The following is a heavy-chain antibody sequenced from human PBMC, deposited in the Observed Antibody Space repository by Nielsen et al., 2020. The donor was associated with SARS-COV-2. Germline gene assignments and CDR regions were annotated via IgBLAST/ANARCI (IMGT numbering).Heavy chain of an antibody. Sequence: SETLSLTCIVSGGSVSSGSRYWSWIRQPPGKGLEWIGYIFYRGSTNYNPSLKSRVTISVDTSKNQFSLKVNSVTAADTAVYYCVRIDMATISVDYWGRGTLVTVSS. V-gene: IGHV4-61*01. CDR2: IFYRGST. CDR3: VRIDMATISVDY. D-gene: IGHD5-24*01. CDR1: GGSVSSGSRY. J-gene: IGHJ4*02.